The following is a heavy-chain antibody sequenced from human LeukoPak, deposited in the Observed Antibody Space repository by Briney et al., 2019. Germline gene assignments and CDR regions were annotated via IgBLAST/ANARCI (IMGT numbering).Heavy chain of an antibody. Sequence: GGSLRLSCAASGFIFSDYYMSWIRQVPGKGLEWVSYISSTSSYTNYADSVKGRFTISRDNAKNSLYLQMNSLRAEDTAVYYCARGVDTAMAIDYWGRGTQVTVSS. CDR3: ARGVDTAMAIDY. J-gene: IGHJ4*02. CDR2: ISSTSSYT. V-gene: IGHV3-11*06. CDR1: GFIFSDYY. D-gene: IGHD5-18*01.